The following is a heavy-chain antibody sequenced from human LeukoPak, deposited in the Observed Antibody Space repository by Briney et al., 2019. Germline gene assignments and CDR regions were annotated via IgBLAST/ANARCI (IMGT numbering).Heavy chain of an antibody. J-gene: IGHJ4*02. CDR2: IKQDGSQR. CDR1: GFTFSDYW. D-gene: IGHD6-6*01. Sequence: GGSLRLSCTASGFTFSDYWMTWIRQAPGKGPEWVANIKQDGSQRYYVDSVRGRFTISRDNAKNALFLQMNGLRAEDTAVYYCARRGGSSSRRSPIDYWGQGTLVTVSS. V-gene: IGHV3-7*01. CDR3: ARRGGSSSRRSPIDY.